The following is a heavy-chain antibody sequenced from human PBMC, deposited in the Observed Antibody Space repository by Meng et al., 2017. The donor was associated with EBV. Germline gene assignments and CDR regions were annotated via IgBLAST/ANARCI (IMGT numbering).Heavy chain of an antibody. CDR2: ISYDGSNK. CDR1: VFTFSSYA. CDR3: AGGQQWLRSPYFDY. Sequence: VGLVESGGGGVQPGRSLRLSCAASVFTFSSYAMHWVRQAPGKGLEWVAVISYDGSNKYYADSVKGRFTISRDNSKNTLYLQMNSLRAEDTAVYYCAGGQQWLRSPYFDYWGQGTLVTVSS. V-gene: IGHV3-30-3*01. D-gene: IGHD5-12*01. J-gene: IGHJ4*02.